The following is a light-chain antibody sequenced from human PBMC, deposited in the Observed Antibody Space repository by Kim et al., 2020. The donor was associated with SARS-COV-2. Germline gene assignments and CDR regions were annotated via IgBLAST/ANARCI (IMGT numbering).Light chain of an antibody. CDR2: LNSDGSH. V-gene: IGLV4-69*01. J-gene: IGLJ3*02. Sequence: GASVTLTCTLSSGHSSYAIAWHQQQPEKGPRYLMKLNSDGSHSKGDGIPDRFSGSSSGAERYLTISSLQSEDEADYYCQTWGTGGVFGGGTQLTVL. CDR1: SGHSSYA. CDR3: QTWGTGGV.